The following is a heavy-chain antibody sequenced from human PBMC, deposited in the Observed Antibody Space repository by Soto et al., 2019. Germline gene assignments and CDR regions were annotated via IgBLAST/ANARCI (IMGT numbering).Heavy chain of an antibody. V-gene: IGHV1-46*02. J-gene: IGHJ3*02. CDR3: ASDYNAYQRQHVFDI. D-gene: IGHD2-2*01. CDR1: GYSFNSYY. CDR2: INPSGAST. Sequence: QVQLVQSGAEVKKPGASVKVACKASGYSFNSYYMHWVRQAPGQGPEWMGVINPSGASTSYAQKFQCRVTMARDTSTSIVYVELSSLRSEDTALYYCASDYNAYQRQHVFDIWGQGTLVTVSS.